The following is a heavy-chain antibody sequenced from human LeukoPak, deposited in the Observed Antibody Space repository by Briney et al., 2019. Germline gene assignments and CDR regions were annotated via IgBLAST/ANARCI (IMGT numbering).Heavy chain of an antibody. CDR2: IYYGGST. J-gene: IGHJ4*02. CDR3: ARHVRGYELP. V-gene: IGHV4-30-4*02. CDR1: GGSISSGGYY. Sequence: SETLSLTCTVSGGSISSGGYYWSWIRQHPGKGLEWIGYIYYGGSTYYNPSPNSRVTVSVETSKYMFSLTLSSLTAADTTVYYCARHVRGYELPWGQGILVTVSS. D-gene: IGHD5-12*01.